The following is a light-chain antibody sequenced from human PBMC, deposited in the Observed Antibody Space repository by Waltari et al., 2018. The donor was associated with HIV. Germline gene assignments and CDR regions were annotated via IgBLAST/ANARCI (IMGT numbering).Light chain of an antibody. CDR1: QTISNS. CDR2: GAS. V-gene: IGKV3-15*01. Sequence: EIVMTQPPATLSVSPGARATLSCRASQTISNSLARYQQKPGQAPRLLNYGASTRSPGIPARFSGSGSGTEFTLTISSLLSEDFAVYYCQQYNNWPPRTFGQGTKLEIK. J-gene: IGKJ2*01. CDR3: QQYNNWPPRT.